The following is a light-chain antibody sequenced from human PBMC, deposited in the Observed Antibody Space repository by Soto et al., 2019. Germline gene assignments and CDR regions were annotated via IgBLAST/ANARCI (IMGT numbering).Light chain of an antibody. CDR2: DNN. V-gene: IGLV1-51*01. Sequence: QSVLTQPPSVSAAPGLKVTISCSGSSSNIGNNYVSWYQQLPGTAPKLLIYDNNKRPSGIPDRFSGYKSGTSATLGITGLQTGDEADYYCGTWDNSLSAVVFGGGTKLTVL. J-gene: IGLJ2*01. CDR3: GTWDNSLSAVV. CDR1: SSNIGNNY.